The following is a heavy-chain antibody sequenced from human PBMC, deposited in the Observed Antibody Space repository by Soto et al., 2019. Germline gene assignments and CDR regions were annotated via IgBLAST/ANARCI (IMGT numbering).Heavy chain of an antibody. CDR3: AIIGRGCCRKAWGP. CDR2: ISFDSRDK. V-gene: IGHV3-33*05. J-gene: IGHJ4*01. CDR1: GFTFSAYG. D-gene: IGHD3-16*01. Sequence: QVQLVESGGGVVQPGRSLRLSCAASGFTFSAYGIHWVRQAPGKGLEWVATISFDSRDKLYVDSMNGRLTVSRENSRNSVSLSVASRRTEETFVSVCAIIGRGCCRKAWGPWGQGT.